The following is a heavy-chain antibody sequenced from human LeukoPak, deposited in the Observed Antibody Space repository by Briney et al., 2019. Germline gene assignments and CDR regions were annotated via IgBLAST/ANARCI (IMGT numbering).Heavy chain of an antibody. CDR3: ARDYGGSSPFDY. J-gene: IGHJ4*02. Sequence: GGSLRLSCAASGFTFSSYEMHWVRQAPGKGLEWVSYISSSGSTIYYADSVKGRFTISRDNAKNSLYLQMNSLRAEDTAVYYCARDYGGSSPFDYWAQGPLVTVPS. D-gene: IGHD4-23*01. CDR2: ISSSGSTI. CDR1: GFTFSSYE. V-gene: IGHV3-48*03.